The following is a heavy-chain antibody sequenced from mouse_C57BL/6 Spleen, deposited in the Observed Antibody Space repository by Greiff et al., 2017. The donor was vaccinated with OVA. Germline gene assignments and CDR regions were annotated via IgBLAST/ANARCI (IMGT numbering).Heavy chain of an antibody. D-gene: IGHD2-4*01. CDR2: FYPGSGSI. CDR1: GYTFTEYT. J-gene: IGHJ4*01. V-gene: IGHV1-62-2*01. Sequence: VQLQESGAELVKPGASVKLSCKASGYTFTEYTIHWVKQRSGQGLEWIGWFYPGSGSIKYNEKFKDKATLTADKSSSTVYMELSRLTSEDSAVYFCARHEGYDYGGDYAMDYWGQGTSVTVSS. CDR3: ARHEGYDYGGDYAMDY.